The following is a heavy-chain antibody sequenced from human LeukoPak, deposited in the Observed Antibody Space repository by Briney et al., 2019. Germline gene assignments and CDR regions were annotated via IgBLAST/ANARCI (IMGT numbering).Heavy chain of an antibody. CDR2: IYTSGST. Sequence: PSETLSLTCTASGGSISSYYWSWLRQPAGKGLEWIGRIYTSGSTNYNPSLKSRVTMSVDTSKNQFSLKLSSVTAADTAVYYCARDPVAGNWFDPWGQGTLVTVSS. CDR3: ARDPVAGNWFDP. D-gene: IGHD2-15*01. V-gene: IGHV4-4*07. J-gene: IGHJ5*02. CDR1: GGSISSYY.